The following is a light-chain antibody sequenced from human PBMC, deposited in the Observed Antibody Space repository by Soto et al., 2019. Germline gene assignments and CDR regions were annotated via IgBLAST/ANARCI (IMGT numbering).Light chain of an antibody. CDR2: KAS. Sequence: DIQMTQSPSTLSASVGDRVTITCRASQSVSSWLAWYQQKPGKAPKLLISKASNLESGVPSRFSGSGSGTECTLTISSLQPDDFATYYCQQYSDYPWTFGQGTKVEIK. J-gene: IGKJ1*01. CDR3: QQYSDYPWT. CDR1: QSVSSW. V-gene: IGKV1-5*03.